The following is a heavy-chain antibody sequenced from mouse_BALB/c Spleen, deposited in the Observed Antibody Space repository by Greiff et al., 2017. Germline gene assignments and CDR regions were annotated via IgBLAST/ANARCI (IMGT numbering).Heavy chain of an antibody. D-gene: IGHD1-2*01. Sequence: DVKLVESGGGLVQPGGSRKLSCAASGFTFSSFGMHWVRQAPEKGLEWVAYISSGSSTIYYADTVKGRFTISRDNPKNTLFLQMTSLRSEDTAMYYCARDYGVDYWGQGTTLTVSS. CDR1: GFTFSSFG. CDR2: ISSGSSTI. V-gene: IGHV5-17*02. CDR3: ARDYGVDY. J-gene: IGHJ2*01.